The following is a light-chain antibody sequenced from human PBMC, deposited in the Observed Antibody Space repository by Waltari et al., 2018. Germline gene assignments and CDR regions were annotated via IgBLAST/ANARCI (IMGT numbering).Light chain of an antibody. J-gene: IGLJ2*01. V-gene: IGLV1-51*02. CDR1: SSNIGNNY. Sequence: QSVLTQPPSVSAAPGQMVTISCPGSSSNIGNNYVSWYQQLPGTAPRLLIYDNNQRPSGIPDRFSGSKSGTSATLGITGLQTGDEADYYCASYDSDLDDVPFGGGTKLTVL. CDR2: DNN. CDR3: ASYDSDLDDVP.